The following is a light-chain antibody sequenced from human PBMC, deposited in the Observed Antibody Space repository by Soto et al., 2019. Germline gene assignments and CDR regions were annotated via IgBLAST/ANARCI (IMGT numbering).Light chain of an antibody. Sequence: DIQLTQSPSFLSASVGDRVTITCRASQGISSYLAWYQQKPGKAPKLLINGASTLQSGVPSRFSGSGSGTEFTLTINSLLPEDIGTYYCQQLNSYWYTFGQGTKLEI. J-gene: IGKJ2*01. CDR1: QGISSY. CDR3: QQLNSYWYT. V-gene: IGKV1-9*01. CDR2: GAS.